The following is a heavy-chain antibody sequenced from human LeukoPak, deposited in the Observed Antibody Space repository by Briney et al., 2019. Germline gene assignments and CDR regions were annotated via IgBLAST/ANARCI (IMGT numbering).Heavy chain of an antibody. Sequence: SVKVSCKASGGTFSSYAISWVRQAPGQGLEWMGRIIPILGIANYAQKFQGRVTITADESTSTAYMELSSLRSGDTAVYYCARSYNWNYMGTFDYWGQGTLVTVSS. CDR1: GGTFSSYA. J-gene: IGHJ4*02. CDR3: ARSYNWNYMGTFDY. V-gene: IGHV1-69*04. D-gene: IGHD1-7*01. CDR2: IIPILGIA.